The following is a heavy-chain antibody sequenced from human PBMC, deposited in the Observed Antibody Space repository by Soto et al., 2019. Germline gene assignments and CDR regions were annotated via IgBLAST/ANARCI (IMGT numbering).Heavy chain of an antibody. CDR1: GFTFSSYA. D-gene: IGHD6-13*01. Sequence: GGSLRLSCAASGFTFSSYAMSWVRQAPGKGLEWVSAISGSGGSTYYADSVKGRFTISRDNSKNTLYLQMNSLRAEDTAVYYCAKGRTAYSSSWTFDYWGQGTLVTVSS. CDR3: AKGRTAYSSSWTFDY. V-gene: IGHV3-23*01. CDR2: ISGSGGST. J-gene: IGHJ4*02.